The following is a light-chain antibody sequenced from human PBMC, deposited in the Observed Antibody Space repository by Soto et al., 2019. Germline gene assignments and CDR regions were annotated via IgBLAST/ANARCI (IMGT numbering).Light chain of an antibody. CDR1: QSVSSN. J-gene: IGKJ5*01. V-gene: IGKV3D-15*02. Sequence: EIVMTQSRATLAVSPGERATLSCRASQSVSSNLAWYQQKPGQAPRLPIYGASTRATGIPARFSGSGSGTDFTLTISRLEPEDFAVYYCQQYGNSPITFGQGTRLEIK. CDR3: QQYGNSPIT. CDR2: GAS.